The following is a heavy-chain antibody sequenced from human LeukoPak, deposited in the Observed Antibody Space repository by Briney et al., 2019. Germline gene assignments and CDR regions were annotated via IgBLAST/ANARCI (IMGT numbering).Heavy chain of an antibody. Sequence: GGSLRLSCAVSGLSVGSNYITWVRQAPGKGLEWVSVFLSGGSTHYADSVKARFSMSRDDSRNIVYLQLSSLRADDTAVYYCARSGLTGRGNGLDVWGQGTTVTVSS. CDR2: FLSGGST. V-gene: IGHV3-53*01. D-gene: IGHD3/OR15-3a*01. CDR1: GLSVGSNY. J-gene: IGHJ6*02. CDR3: ARSGLTGRGNGLDV.